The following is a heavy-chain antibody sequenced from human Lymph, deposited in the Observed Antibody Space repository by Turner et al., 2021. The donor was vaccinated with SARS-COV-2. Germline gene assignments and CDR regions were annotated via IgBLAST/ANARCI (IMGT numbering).Heavy chain of an antibody. CDR1: GFSFSTYA. J-gene: IGHJ6*02. Sequence: QVQLVESGGGVGQPGRSLRLSCSASGFSFSTYALYWVRQAPGKGLGWVAVISYDGSNKYYADSVKGRFTISRDNSKNTLYLQMNSLRAEDTAVYYCARYASGGYFYYGMDVWGQGTTVTVSS. CDR2: ISYDGSNK. D-gene: IGHD3-10*01. V-gene: IGHV3-30*04. CDR3: ARYASGGYFYYGMDV.